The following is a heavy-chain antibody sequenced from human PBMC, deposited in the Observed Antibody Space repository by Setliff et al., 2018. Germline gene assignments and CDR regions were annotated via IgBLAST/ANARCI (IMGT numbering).Heavy chain of an antibody. CDR1: GYTFSDFA. CDR2: ISPYTGRT. CDR3: ERLVRYCTTTSCQRTSGGDF. D-gene: IGHD2-2*01. Sequence: ASVKVSCKASGYTFSDFAISWVRQAPGQGLESMGWISPYTGRTFVAPRFQGRVILTTDTSTNAAYLDLRSLRSDDTAVYYCERLVRYCTTTSCQRTSGGDFWGQGTLVTVSS. V-gene: IGHV1-18*01. J-gene: IGHJ4*02.